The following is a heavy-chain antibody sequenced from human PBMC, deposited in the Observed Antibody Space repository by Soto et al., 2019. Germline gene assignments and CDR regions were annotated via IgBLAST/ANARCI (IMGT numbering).Heavy chain of an antibody. J-gene: IGHJ6*02. CDR2: IYYSGST. CDR1: GGSISSYY. CDR3: ARERITMVRATYCYYGMDV. Sequence: SETLSLTCTVSGGSISSYYWSWIRQPPGKGLEWIGYIYYSGSTNYNPSLKSRVTISVDTSKNQFSLKLSSVTAADTAVYYCARERITMVRATYCYYGMDVWGQGTTVTVSS. V-gene: IGHV4-59*01. D-gene: IGHD3-10*01.